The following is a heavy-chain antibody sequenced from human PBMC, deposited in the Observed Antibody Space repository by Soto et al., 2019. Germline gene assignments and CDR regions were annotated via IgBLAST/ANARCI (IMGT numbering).Heavy chain of an antibody. CDR2: LYYSGNT. Sequence: ETLSLTCTVSGGSISPFHWSWVRQPPGKGLEWIGYLYYSGNTNYNPSLKSRVTISVDASKNQVSLRLTSVTAADTAVYYCARVGGVAARTFDYWGQGTVVTVSS. V-gene: IGHV4-59*01. D-gene: IGHD2-15*01. CDR1: GGSISPFH. CDR3: ARVGGVAARTFDY. J-gene: IGHJ4*02.